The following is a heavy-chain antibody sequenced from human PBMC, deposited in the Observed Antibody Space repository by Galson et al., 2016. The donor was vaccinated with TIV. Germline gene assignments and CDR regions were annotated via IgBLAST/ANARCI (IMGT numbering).Heavy chain of an antibody. J-gene: IGHJ4*02. CDR1: GGSISSYY. V-gene: IGHV4-59*01. CDR3: ARVDSSGSGTAFDS. Sequence: SETLSLTCTVSGGSISSYYWTWIRQPPGKGLEWIGYVYYTGNTNYNPSLKSRVTMSVDTSKNQFSLKLNSVTAADTDVSFCARVDSSGSGTAFDSWGQGTLVTVSS. CDR2: VYYTGNT. D-gene: IGHD3-10*01.